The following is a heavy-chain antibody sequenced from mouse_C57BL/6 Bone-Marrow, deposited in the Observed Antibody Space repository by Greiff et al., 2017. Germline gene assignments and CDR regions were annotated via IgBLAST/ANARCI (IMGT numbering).Heavy chain of an antibody. CDR1: EYEFPSHD. D-gene: IGHD1-1*01. J-gene: IGHJ4*01. CDR3: ASLTTDYAMDY. CDR2: INSDGGST. Sequence: EVMLVESGGGLVQPVESLKLSCESNEYEFPSHDMSWVRKTPEKRLELVAAINSDGGSTYYPDTMERRFIISRDNTKKTLYLQMSSLRSENTALYYCASLTTDYAMDYWGQGTSVTVSS. V-gene: IGHV5-2*03.